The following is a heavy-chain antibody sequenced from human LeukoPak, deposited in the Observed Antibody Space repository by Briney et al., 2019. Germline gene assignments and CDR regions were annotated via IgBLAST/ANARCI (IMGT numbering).Heavy chain of an antibody. CDR1: GGSFSGYY. J-gene: IGHJ4*02. D-gene: IGHD2-15*01. CDR2: INHSGST. Sequence: SETLSFTCAVYGGSFSGYYWGWIRQPPGKGLEWIGEINHSGSTNYNPSLKSRVTISVDTSKNQFSLKLSYVTAADTAVYYCARGLVVVVAATRRRNCHFDYWGQGTLVTVFS. V-gene: IGHV4-34*01. CDR3: ARGLVVVVAATRRRNCHFDY.